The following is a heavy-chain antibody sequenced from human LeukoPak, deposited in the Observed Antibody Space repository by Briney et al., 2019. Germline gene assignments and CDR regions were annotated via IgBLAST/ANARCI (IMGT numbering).Heavy chain of an antibody. CDR1: GGSISTYY. CDR2: IYYSGST. CDR3: CGSGWFAGPFGY. Sequence: PSETLSLTCTVSGGSISTYYWSWIRQPPGKGLEWIGYIYYSGSTNYNPSLKSRVTISVDTSKNQFSLKLSSVTAADTAVYYCCGSGWFAGPFGYWGQGALVTVSS. D-gene: IGHD6-19*01. J-gene: IGHJ4*02. V-gene: IGHV4-59*08.